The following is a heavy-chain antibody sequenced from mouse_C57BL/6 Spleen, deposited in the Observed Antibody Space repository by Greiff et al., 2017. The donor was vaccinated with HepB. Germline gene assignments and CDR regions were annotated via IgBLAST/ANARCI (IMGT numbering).Heavy chain of an antibody. CDR3: AREDYYGSSRYYLDY. V-gene: IGHV1-80*01. J-gene: IGHJ2*01. D-gene: IGHD1-1*01. Sequence: VQLQQSGAELVKPGASVKISCKASGYAFSSYWMNWVKQRPGKGLEWIGQIYPGDGDTNYNGKFKGKATLTADKSSSTAYMQLSSLTSEDSAVYFCAREDYYGSSRYYLDYWGQGTTLTVSS. CDR2: IYPGDGDT. CDR1: GYAFSSYW.